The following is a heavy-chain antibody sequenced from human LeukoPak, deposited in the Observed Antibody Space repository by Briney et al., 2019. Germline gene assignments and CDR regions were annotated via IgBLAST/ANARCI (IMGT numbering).Heavy chain of an antibody. Sequence: SETLSLTCTVSGGSISSSSYYWGWIRQPPGKGLEWIGSIYYSGSTYYNPSLKSRVTISVDTSKNQFSLKLSSVAAADTAVYYCARGILGASIAVAGTHRSYYFDYWGQGTLVTVSS. J-gene: IGHJ4*02. V-gene: IGHV4-39*07. CDR3: ARGILGASIAVAGTHRSYYFDY. CDR2: IYYSGST. CDR1: GGSISSSSYY. D-gene: IGHD6-19*01.